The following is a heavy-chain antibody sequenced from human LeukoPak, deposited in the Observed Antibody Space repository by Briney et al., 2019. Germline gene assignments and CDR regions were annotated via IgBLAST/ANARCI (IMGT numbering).Heavy chain of an antibody. V-gene: IGHV3-74*01. CDR3: TKDDDSTSYYFDY. CDR2: INSDGSTT. CDR1: GFTFSSYW. J-gene: IGHJ4*02. D-gene: IGHD2-2*01. Sequence: GGSLRLSCAASGFTFSSYWMYWVRQAPGKGLVWVSRINSDGSTTSYADSVKGRFTISRDNAKNTLYLQMNGLRAEDTAVYYCTKDDDSTSYYFDYWGQGTLVTVSS.